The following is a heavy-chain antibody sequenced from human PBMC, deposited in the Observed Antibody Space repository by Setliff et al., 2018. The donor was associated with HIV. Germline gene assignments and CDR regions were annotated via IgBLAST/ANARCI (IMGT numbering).Heavy chain of an antibody. J-gene: IGHJ4*02. CDR1: GFTFSNYW. Sequence: PGGSLRLSCAASGFTFSNYWMHWVRQAPGKGLVWVSRIKGDGTSTRYADSVKGRFTISRDNDKNTLYLQMNSLTTEDTAVYYCEREACSGGTFHDHGYWGQGTLVTVSS. D-gene: IGHD2-15*01. CDR2: IKGDGTST. V-gene: IGHV3-74*01. CDR3: EREACSGGTFHDHGY.